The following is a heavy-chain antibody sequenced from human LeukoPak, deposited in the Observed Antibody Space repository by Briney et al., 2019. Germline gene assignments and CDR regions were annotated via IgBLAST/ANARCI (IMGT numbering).Heavy chain of an antibody. CDR1: GGTFSSYA. CDR3: ARDYYGSGSYYPHY. J-gene: IGHJ4*02. CDR2: IIPILGIA. Sequence: SVKVSCKASGGTFSSYAISWVRQAPGQGLEWMGRIIPILGIANYAQKFQGRVTITADKSTSTAYMELSSLRSEDTAVYYCARDYYGSGSYYPHYWGQGTLVIVSS. V-gene: IGHV1-69*04. D-gene: IGHD3-10*01.